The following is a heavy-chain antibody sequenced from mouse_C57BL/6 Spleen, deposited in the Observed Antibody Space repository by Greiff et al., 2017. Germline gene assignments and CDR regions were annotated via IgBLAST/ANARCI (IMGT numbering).Heavy chain of an antibody. CDR3: ARHGEDYGNYGFDV. CDR1: GFSLTSYG. V-gene: IGHV2-6-1*01. D-gene: IGHD2-1*01. J-gene: IGHJ1*03. Sequence: VQLQQSGPGLVAPSQSLSITCTVSGFSLTSYGVHWVRQPPGKGLEWLVVIWSDGSTTYNSALKSRLSISKDNSKSQVFLKMNSLQTDDTAMYYCARHGEDYGNYGFDVWGTGTTVTVSS. CDR2: IWSDGST.